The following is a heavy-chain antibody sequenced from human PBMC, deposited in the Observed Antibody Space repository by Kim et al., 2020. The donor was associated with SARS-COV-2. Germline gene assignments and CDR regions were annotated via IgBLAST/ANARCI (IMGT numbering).Heavy chain of an antibody. D-gene: IGHD1-26*01. CDR1: GFTFSNYV. V-gene: IGHV3-23*01. CDR2: ISASGGGT. Sequence: GGSLRLSCAASGFTFSNYVMSWVRQSPGKGLEWVSSISASGGGTYYADSVKGRFTISRDNSKNTLYLQMNSLRAEDTAVFYCVKDSPLVGVPGAPDQWGQGTLVTVSS. CDR3: VKDSPLVGVPGAPDQ. J-gene: IGHJ4*02.